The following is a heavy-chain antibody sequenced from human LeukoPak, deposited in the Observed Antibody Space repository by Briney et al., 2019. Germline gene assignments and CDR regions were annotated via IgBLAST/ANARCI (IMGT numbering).Heavy chain of an antibody. CDR3: ARDNGGAIDY. CDR2: ISPYNDNT. J-gene: IGHJ4*02. Sequence: ASVKVSCKASGYTFTTYGISWVRQAPGQGLEWMGWISPYNDNTNYAQKLQGRVTMTRDTSTSTVYMELSSLRSEDTAVYYCARDNGGAIDYWGQGTLVTVSS. V-gene: IGHV1-18*01. D-gene: IGHD1-26*01. CDR1: GYTFTTYG.